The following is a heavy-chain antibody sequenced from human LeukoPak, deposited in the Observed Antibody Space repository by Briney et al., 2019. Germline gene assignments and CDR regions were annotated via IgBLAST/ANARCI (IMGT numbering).Heavy chain of an antibody. CDR1: GFRFSSYA. CDR2: ISATSSST. Sequence: GGSLRLSCAASGFRFSSYAMNWVRQAPGKGLEWVSSISATSSSTYNVDSVRGRFAISRDNSKNTLYLQLNSLRAEDTALYYCAKASTKNWASSALDVWGQGTMVTVS. CDR3: AKASTKNWASSALDV. J-gene: IGHJ3*01. D-gene: IGHD7-27*01. V-gene: IGHV3-23*01.